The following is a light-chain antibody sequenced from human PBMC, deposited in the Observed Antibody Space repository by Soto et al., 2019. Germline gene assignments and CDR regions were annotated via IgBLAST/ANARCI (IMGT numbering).Light chain of an antibody. V-gene: IGKV1-5*03. J-gene: IGKJ5*01. CDR3: QQRSNWIT. CDR1: QSISSW. Sequence: DIQMTQSPSTLSASLGDRVTITCRASQSISSWLAWYQQKPGKAPKLLIYKASSLESGVPSRFSGSGSGTEFTLTISSLEPEDFAVYYCQQRSNWITFGQGTRLEI. CDR2: KAS.